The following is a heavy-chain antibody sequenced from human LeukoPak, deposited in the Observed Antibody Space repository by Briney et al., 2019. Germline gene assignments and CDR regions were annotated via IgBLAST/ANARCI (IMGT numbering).Heavy chain of an antibody. J-gene: IGHJ6*02. V-gene: IGHV4-39*01. Sequence: PSETLSLTCTVSGGSISSSSYYWGWIRQPPGKGLEWIGSIYYSGSTYYNPSLKSRVTISVDTSKNQFSLKLSSVTAADTAVYYCARHVPAACRAYYYYYGMDVWGQGTTVTVSS. CDR2: IYYSGST. CDR3: ARHVPAACRAYYYYYGMDV. D-gene: IGHD5-24*01. CDR1: GGSISSSSYY.